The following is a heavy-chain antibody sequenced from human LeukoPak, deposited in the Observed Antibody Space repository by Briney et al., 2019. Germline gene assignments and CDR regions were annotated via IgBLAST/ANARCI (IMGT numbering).Heavy chain of an antibody. Sequence: PSETLSLTCAVSGYSISSGYYWGWIRQPPGKGLEWIGSIYHSGSTYYNPSLKSRVTISVDTSKNQFSLKLSSVTAADTAVYYCARALPYYYGSGSYYHDYWGQGTLVTVSS. CDR3: ARALPYYYGSGSYYHDY. J-gene: IGHJ4*02. D-gene: IGHD3-10*01. CDR2: IYHSGST. CDR1: GYSISSGYY. V-gene: IGHV4-38-2*01.